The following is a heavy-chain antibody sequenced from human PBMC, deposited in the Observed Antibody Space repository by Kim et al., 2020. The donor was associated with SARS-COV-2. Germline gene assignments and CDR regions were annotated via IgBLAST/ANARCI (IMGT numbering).Heavy chain of an antibody. J-gene: IGHJ6*03. V-gene: IGHV1-18*01. CDR2: ISAYNGNT. Sequence: ASVKVSCKASGYTFSNYGINWVRQATGQGLEWMGWISAYNGNTNYAQKLQGRVTMTTDTSTTTAYMDLTSLTYDDTAVYYCARGSVRGLDYYYMDVWGKGTTVTVSS. CDR1: GYTFSNYG. D-gene: IGHD4-4*01. CDR3: ARGSVRGLDYYYMDV.